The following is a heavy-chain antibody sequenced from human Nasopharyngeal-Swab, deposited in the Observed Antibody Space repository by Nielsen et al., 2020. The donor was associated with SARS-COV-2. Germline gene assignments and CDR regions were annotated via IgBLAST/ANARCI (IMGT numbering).Heavy chain of an antibody. CDR1: GFTFSSYA. V-gene: IGHV3-23*01. D-gene: IGHD3-16*01. CDR3: AKGGGYYYYYMDV. Sequence: GGSLRLSCAASGFTFSSYAMHWVRQAPGKGLEWVSAISGSGGSTYYADSVKGRFTISRDNSKNTLYLQMNSLRAEDTAVYYCAKGGGYYYYYMDVWGKGTTVTVSS. J-gene: IGHJ6*03. CDR2: ISGSGGST.